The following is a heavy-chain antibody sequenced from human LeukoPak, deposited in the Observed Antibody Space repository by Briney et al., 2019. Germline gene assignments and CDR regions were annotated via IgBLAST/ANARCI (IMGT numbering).Heavy chain of an antibody. CDR2: IYSSGST. D-gene: IGHD3-10*01. CDR3: TRAHGRITRDAYLDY. J-gene: IGHJ4*02. V-gene: IGHV3-53*01. Sequence: PGGSLRLSCAASGFSVSSNYMSWVRQAPGKGLTWVSVIYSSGSTYYADSVKGRFAISRDDFKNTLHLQMNSLRAEDTAMYYCTRAHGRITRDAYLDYWGQGTLVTVSS. CDR1: GFSVSSNY.